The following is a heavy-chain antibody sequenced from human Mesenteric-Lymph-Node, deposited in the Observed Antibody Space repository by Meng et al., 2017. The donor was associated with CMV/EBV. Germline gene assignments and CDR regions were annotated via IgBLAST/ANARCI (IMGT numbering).Heavy chain of an antibody. CDR2: ISSSGNTI. CDR3: ARDDRCSSGTCYSSFDR. CDR1: GFTFSSHE. Sequence: GESLKISCAASGFTFSSHEFNWVRQAPGKGLEWVSYISSSGNTIYYADSVKGRFTISRDNSKKTLHLEVNSLTPEDTAVYFCARDDRCSSGTCYSSFDRWGQGTLVTVSS. V-gene: IGHV3-48*03. D-gene: IGHD2-15*01. J-gene: IGHJ4*02.